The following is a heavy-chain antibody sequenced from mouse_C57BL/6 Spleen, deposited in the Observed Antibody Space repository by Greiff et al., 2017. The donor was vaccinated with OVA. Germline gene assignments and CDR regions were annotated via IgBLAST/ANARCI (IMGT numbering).Heavy chain of an antibody. J-gene: IGHJ1*03. D-gene: IGHD2-1*01. CDR2: ISYDGSN. CDR3: AREGNSPYFDV. CDR1: GYSITSGYY. Sequence: ESGPGLVKPSQSLSLTCSVTGYSITSGYYWNWIRQFPGNKLEWMGYISYDGSNNYNPSLKNRISITRDTSKNQFFLKLNSVTTEDTATYYCAREGNSPYFDVWGTGTTVTVSS. V-gene: IGHV3-6*01.